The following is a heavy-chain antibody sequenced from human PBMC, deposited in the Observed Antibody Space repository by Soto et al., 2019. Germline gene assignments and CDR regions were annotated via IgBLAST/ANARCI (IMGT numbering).Heavy chain of an antibody. D-gene: IGHD5-18*01. J-gene: IGHJ4*02. CDR2: IGGYKGNT. CDR1: GYTFTNYG. CDR3: ARHTLDSVRPFGY. V-gene: IGHV1-18*01. Sequence: ASVKVSCKASGYTFTNYGVSWVRQAPGQGLEWMGWIGGYKGNTNYAQKLQGRVTLTTDTSTSTAYMELRSLRSDDTAVYYCARHTLDSVRPFGYWGQGTLVTVSS.